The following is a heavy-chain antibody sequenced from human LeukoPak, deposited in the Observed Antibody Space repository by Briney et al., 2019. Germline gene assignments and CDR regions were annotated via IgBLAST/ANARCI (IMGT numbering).Heavy chain of an antibody. CDR1: GGSISSSSYS. CDR3: AGPSITMIVENAFDI. Sequence: SETLSLTCTVSGGSISSSSYSWGWIRQPPGKGLEWIGSIYYSGSTYYNPSLKSRVTISVDTSKNQFSLKLSSVTAAYTAVYYCAGPSITMIVENAFDIWGQGTMVTVSS. D-gene: IGHD3-22*01. V-gene: IGHV4-39*01. J-gene: IGHJ3*02. CDR2: IYYSGST.